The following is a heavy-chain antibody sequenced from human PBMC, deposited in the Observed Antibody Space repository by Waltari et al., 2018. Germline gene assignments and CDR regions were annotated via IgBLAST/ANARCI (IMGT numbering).Heavy chain of an antibody. CDR1: GGSFSGYY. CDR2: INHSGST. D-gene: IGHD6-13*01. V-gene: IGHV4-34*01. Sequence: QVQLQQWGAGLLKPSETLSLTCAVYGGSFSGYYWSWIRQPPGKGLAWIGEINHSGSTNYNPSRKSRVTISVDTSKHQFSLKLSSVTAADTAVYYCARGGYSSSWKMRTARYYFDYWGQGTLVTVSS. CDR3: ARGGYSSSWKMRTARYYFDY. J-gene: IGHJ4*02.